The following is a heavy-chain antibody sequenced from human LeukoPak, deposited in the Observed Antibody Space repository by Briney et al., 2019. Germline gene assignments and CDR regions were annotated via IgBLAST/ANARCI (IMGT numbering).Heavy chain of an antibody. CDR1: GFTFSTHC. D-gene: IGHD6-6*01. Sequence: GGSLRPSRAASGFTFSTHCMDWARQAPGKGLGWVGRTRNKANSYTTEYAASVKGRFTISRDGSKNSLYLQMNSLKTEDTAVYYCARSSPDGPTDYWGQGTLVTVSS. CDR2: TRNKANSYTT. V-gene: IGHV3-72*01. J-gene: IGHJ4*02. CDR3: ARSSPDGPTDY.